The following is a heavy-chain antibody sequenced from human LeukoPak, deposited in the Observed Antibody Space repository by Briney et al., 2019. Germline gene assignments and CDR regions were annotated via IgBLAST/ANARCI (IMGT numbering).Heavy chain of an antibody. CDR1: GGTFSSYA. V-gene: IGHV1-69*05. CDR3: ARVARRHGWFDP. D-gene: IGHD6-6*01. Sequence: GASVKVSCKASGGTFSSYAISWVRQAPGQGLEWMGGIIPIFGTANYAQKFQGRVTITTDESTSTAYMELSSLRSEDTAVYYCARVARRHGWFDPWGQGTLVTVSS. CDR2: IIPIFGTA. J-gene: IGHJ5*02.